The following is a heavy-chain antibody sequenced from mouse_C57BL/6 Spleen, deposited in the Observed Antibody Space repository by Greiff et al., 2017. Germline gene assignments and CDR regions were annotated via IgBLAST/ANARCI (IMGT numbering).Heavy chain of an antibody. V-gene: IGHV5-17*01. Sequence: EVMLVESGGGLETPGGSLKLSCAASGFTFSDYGMHWVRQAPEKGLEWVAYISSGSSTIYYADTGKGRFTISRDNAKNTLFLQMTSLRSEDTARYYSARRSVHDYAMDYWGQGTAVTVSS. CDR3: ARRSVHDYAMDY. D-gene: IGHD3-1*01. CDR1: GFTFSDYG. CDR2: ISSGSSTI. J-gene: IGHJ4*01.